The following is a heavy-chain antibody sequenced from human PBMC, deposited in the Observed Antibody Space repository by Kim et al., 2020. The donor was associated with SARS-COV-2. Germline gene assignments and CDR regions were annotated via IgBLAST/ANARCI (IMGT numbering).Heavy chain of an antibody. J-gene: IGHJ4*02. CDR3: AREHNDRGNPSYYVDS. D-gene: IGHD1-1*01. Sequence: SVKGRLTISRDKSKTTLYLQMNSLRAKDTAMYYCAREHNDRGNPSYYVDSWGQRTLVTVSS. V-gene: IGHV3-30*04.